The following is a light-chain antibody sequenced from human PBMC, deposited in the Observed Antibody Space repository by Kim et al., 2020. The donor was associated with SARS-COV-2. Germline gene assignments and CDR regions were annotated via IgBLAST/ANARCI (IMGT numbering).Light chain of an antibody. J-gene: IGLJ2*01. CDR2: GKS. CDR3: NSRDSNDNVV. V-gene: IGLV3-19*01. Sequence: VALGQTVRVTCQGDRPRSYYATWYQQKPGQAPMVVIYGKSNRPSGVPDRFSGSSSGDTASLTITGTQAGDEADYYCNSRDSNDNVVFGGGTKLTVL. CDR1: RPRSYY.